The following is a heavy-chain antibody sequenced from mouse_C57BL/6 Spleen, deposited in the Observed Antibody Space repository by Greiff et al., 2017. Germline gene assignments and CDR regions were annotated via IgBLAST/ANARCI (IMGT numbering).Heavy chain of an antibody. V-gene: IGHV1-80*01. Sequence: QVQLQQSGAELVKPGASVKISCKASGYAFSSYWMNWVKQRPGKGLEWIGQIYPGDGDTNYNGKFKGKATLTADKSSSTAYMQLSSLTSEDSAVYFCARGYDGSGCDFDYWGQGTTLTVSS. CDR3: ARGYDGSGCDFDY. CDR2: IYPGDGDT. J-gene: IGHJ2*01. CDR1: GYAFSSYW. D-gene: IGHD1-1*01.